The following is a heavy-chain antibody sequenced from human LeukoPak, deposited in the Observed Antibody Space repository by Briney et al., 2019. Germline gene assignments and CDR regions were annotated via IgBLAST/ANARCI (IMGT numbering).Heavy chain of an antibody. CDR3: ARADSSSGSTSQLGAFDI. CDR1: GYTYTSYH. V-gene: IGHV1-46*01. J-gene: IGHJ3*02. CDR2: INPSGGST. D-gene: IGHD6-19*01. Sequence: ASVKISCKASGYTYTSYHMHWVRQAPGQGFEWMGIINPSGGSTSYAQKFQGRVTMTRDTSTSTVYMELSSLRSEDTAVYYCARADSSSGSTSQLGAFDIWGQGTMVTVSS.